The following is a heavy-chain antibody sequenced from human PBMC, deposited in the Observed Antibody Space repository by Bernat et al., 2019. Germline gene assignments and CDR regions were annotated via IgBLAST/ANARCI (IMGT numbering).Heavy chain of an antibody. Sequence: QVQLVQSGAEVKNPGASVKVSCKASGYTFTSNYLHWVRQAPGQGLEYMGIINPDGGSTSYAQKFQGRVTMTRDTSTSTVYMELSSLRSEDTAVYYCARGGLSAELERLYYFDYWGQGTLVTVSS. D-gene: IGHD1-1*01. CDR1: GYTFTSNY. CDR2: INPDGGST. J-gene: IGHJ4*02. V-gene: IGHV1-46*01. CDR3: ARGGLSAELERLYYFDY.